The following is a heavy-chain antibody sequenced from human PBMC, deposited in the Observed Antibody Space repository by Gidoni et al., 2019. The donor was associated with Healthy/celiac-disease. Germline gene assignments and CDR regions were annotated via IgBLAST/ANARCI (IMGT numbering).Heavy chain of an antibody. CDR3: AKKMVYCSGGSCYTAEDAFDI. D-gene: IGHD2-15*01. CDR2: ISGSGGST. Sequence: EVQLLESGGGLVQPGGSLRLSCAASGFTFSSYAMRWVRQAPVKGLEWVSAISGSGGSTYYADSVKGRFTISRDNSKNTLYLKMNSLRAEDTAVYYCAKKMVYCSGGSCYTAEDAFDIWGQGTMVTVSS. CDR1: GFTFSSYA. V-gene: IGHV3-23*01. J-gene: IGHJ3*02.